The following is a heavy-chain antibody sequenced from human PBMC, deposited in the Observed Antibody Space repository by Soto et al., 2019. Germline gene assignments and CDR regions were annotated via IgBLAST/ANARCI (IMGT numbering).Heavy chain of an antibody. V-gene: IGHV1-69*06. Sequence: QVLLLQSGSEVKKAGSSVKVSCKASGDALKSYAIHWVRQAPGQGLEYMGRIIPSYDRTKYAQKFQGRLTLTADMYTSTVYMELSSLRSEDTAVYCCARDPTNDYGDDTFDYWGQGTKVIVSS. J-gene: IGHJ4*02. CDR1: GDALKSYA. CDR3: ARDPTNDYGDDTFDY. D-gene: IGHD4-17*01. CDR2: IIPSYDRT.